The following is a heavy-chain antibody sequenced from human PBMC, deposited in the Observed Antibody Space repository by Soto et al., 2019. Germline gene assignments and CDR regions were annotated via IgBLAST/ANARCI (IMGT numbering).Heavy chain of an antibody. V-gene: IGHV3-23*01. J-gene: IGHJ4*02. CDR1: GFTFSTYA. Sequence: GGSLRLSCAASGFTFSTYAMSWVRQAPGKGLEWVSAISDSGGSAYYADSVKGRFTISRDNSKNTLYLQMNSLRAEDTAVYYCAKGSACGVPYDFDYWGQGTLVTVSS. CDR2: ISDSGGSA. D-gene: IGHD2-8*02. CDR3: AKGSACGVPYDFDY.